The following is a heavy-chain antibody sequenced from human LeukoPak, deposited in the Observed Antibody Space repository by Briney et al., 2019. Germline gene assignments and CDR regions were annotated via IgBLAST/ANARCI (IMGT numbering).Heavy chain of an antibody. CDR3: ARARGAGVRGVPLFDY. J-gene: IGHJ4*02. Sequence: ASVNVSCKASGGTFSSYAISWVRQAPGQGLEWMGGIIPIFGTANYAQKFQGRVTITADESTSTAYMELSSLRSEDTAVYYCARARGAGVRGVPLFDYWGQGTLVTVSS. CDR2: IIPIFGTA. V-gene: IGHV1-69*01. D-gene: IGHD3-10*01. CDR1: GGTFSSYA.